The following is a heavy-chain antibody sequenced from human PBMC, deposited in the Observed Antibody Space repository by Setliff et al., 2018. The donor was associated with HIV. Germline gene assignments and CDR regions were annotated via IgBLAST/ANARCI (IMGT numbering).Heavy chain of an antibody. D-gene: IGHD3-10*01. CDR1: GFTFSSYD. CDR3: ARGVRGVISDAFDI. V-gene: IGHV3-13*01. Sequence: HPGGSLRLSCAASGFTFSSYDMHWVRQATGKGLEWVSAIGTAGDTYYPGSVKGRFTISRENAKNSLYLQMNNLRAGDTAVYYCARGVRGVISDAFDIWGQGTMGTVS. J-gene: IGHJ3*02. CDR2: IGTAGDT.